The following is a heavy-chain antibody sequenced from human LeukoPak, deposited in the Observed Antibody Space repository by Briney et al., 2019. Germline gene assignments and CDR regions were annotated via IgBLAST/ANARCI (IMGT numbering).Heavy chain of an antibody. CDR3: VRDIDYYDSSGFGGGYYYYYMDV. D-gene: IGHD3-22*01. CDR2: INPKSGGT. J-gene: IGHJ6*03. V-gene: IGHV1-2*06. Sequence: ASVKVSCKASGYTFIDYHLHWVRQAPGQGLEWMGRINPKSGGTNYAQKCQGRVTRTRDTSISTAYMELSSLRSDDTSVYFCVRDIDYYDSSGFGGGYYYYYMDVWGRGTTVTVSS. CDR1: GYTFIDYH.